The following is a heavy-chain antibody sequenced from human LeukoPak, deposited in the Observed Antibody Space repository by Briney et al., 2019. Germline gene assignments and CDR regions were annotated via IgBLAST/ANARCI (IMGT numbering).Heavy chain of an antibody. Sequence: SETLSLTCAVYGGSFSGYQWSWIRQPPGKGLEWIGEIEHSGTTTYNPSLKSRVTISVDTSKNQFSLKLSSVTAADTAVYYCARYPDIVVVPAAVDAFDIWGQGTMVTVSS. CDR2: IEHSGTT. CDR1: GGSFSGYQ. V-gene: IGHV4-34*01. D-gene: IGHD2-2*01. CDR3: ARYPDIVVVPAAVDAFDI. J-gene: IGHJ3*02.